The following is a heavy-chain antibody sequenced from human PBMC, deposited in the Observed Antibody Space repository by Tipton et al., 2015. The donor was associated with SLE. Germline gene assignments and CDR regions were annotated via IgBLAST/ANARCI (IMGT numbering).Heavy chain of an antibody. V-gene: IGHV4-34*01. CDR3: ASARRDWDSYSYNYYYRAV. J-gene: IGHJ6*03. CDR1: GGSFSVYY. CDR2: INHGGST. D-gene: IGHD3/OR15-3a*01. Sequence: TLSLTCAVYGGSFSVYYWTWIRQPPGKGLEWIGEINHGGSTNYNPSLKSRVTISIDTSKNQFSLKLSSVTAADTAVYYCASARRDWDSYSYNYYYRAVGGKGTTVTVSS.